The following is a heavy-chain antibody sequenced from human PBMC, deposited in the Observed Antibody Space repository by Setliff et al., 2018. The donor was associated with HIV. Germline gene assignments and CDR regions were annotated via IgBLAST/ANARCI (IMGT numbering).Heavy chain of an antibody. D-gene: IGHD4-4*01. CDR1: GYTFTSYD. Sequence: ASVKVSCKASGYTFTSYDINWVRQATGQGLEWMGWMNPNSGDTGYAQKFQGRVTITRDTSISTAYMELSSLRSEDTAVYYCARGRKYLTTVTTSYFYYMDVWGKGTTVTVSS. CDR2: MNPNSGDT. V-gene: IGHV1-8*03. CDR3: ARGRKYLTTVTTSYFYYMDV. J-gene: IGHJ6*03.